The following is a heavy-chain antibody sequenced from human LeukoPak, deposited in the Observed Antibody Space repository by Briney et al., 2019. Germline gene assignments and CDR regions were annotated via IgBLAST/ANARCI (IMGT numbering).Heavy chain of an antibody. CDR3: GRAESVNGDYVRWGY. J-gene: IGHJ4*02. D-gene: IGHD4-17*01. V-gene: IGHV3-7*01. CDR1: GFTFSHFW. CDR2: IKKTGSET. Sequence: GGSLRLSCAASGFTFSHFWMSWVRQAPGKGLEWVAYIKKTGSETYYVDSVKGRFTITRDNTRNSLFLQMYSLRAEDTAVYYCGRAESVNGDYVRWGYWGQGTLVTVSS.